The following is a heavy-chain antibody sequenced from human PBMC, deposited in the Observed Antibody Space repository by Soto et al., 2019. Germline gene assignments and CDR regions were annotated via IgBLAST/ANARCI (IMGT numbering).Heavy chain of an antibody. CDR2: IKHDGSEK. D-gene: IGHD2-15*01. CDR1: GFIFTRYW. CDR3: XXDXXXXGXXCSLDX. Sequence: EVQLVESGGGLVQPGGSLRLSCAASGFIFTRYWMTWVRQAPGKGLEWVANIKHDGSEKYYVDSVKGRFAISRDNARNSVYLQLNSXRXXXTXXYYCXXDXXXXGXXCSLDXWGQGTLVTVSS. J-gene: IGHJ4*02. V-gene: IGHV3-7*02.